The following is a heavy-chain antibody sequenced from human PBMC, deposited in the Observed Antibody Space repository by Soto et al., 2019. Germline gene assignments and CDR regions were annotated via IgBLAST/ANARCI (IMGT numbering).Heavy chain of an antibody. Sequence: QVPLVESGGGVVQPGRSLRLSCAASGFTFSHYAMHWVRQAPGKGLEWVALMSYDGSNEYYADSVKGRFTISRDNSNNTLYLQMNSLRAEDTAVYYCAKDGSHNFDYWGQGTLVTVSS. CDR2: MSYDGSNE. J-gene: IGHJ4*02. CDR1: GFTFSHYA. D-gene: IGHD1-26*01. CDR3: AKDGSHNFDY. V-gene: IGHV3-30*18.